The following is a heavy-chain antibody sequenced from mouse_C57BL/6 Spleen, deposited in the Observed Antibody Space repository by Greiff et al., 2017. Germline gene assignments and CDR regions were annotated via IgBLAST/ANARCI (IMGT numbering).Heavy chain of an antibody. Sequence: QVQLQQSGPELVKPGASVKISCKASGYAFSSSWMNWVKQRPGKGLEWIGRIYPGDGDTNYNGKFKGKATLTADKSSSTAYMQLSSLTSEDSAVYFCARSGTAQADYAMDYWGQGTSVTVSS. V-gene: IGHV1-82*01. CDR1: GYAFSSSW. CDR3: ARSGTAQADYAMDY. CDR2: IYPGDGDT. J-gene: IGHJ4*01. D-gene: IGHD3-2*02.